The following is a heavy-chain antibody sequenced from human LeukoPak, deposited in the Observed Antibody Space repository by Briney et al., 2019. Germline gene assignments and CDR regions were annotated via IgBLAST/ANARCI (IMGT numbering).Heavy chain of an antibody. CDR1: GGTFISYA. CDR3: ASRSGSSGYYYYYFDY. J-gene: IGHJ4*02. CDR2: IIPIFGTA. V-gene: IGHV1-69*13. Sequence: SVKVSFKASGGTFISYAISWVRQAPGQGLEWMGGIIPIFGTANYAQKFQGIVTITADESTSTAYMELSSLRSEDTAVYYCASRSGSSGYYYYYFDYWGQGTLVTVSS. D-gene: IGHD3-22*01.